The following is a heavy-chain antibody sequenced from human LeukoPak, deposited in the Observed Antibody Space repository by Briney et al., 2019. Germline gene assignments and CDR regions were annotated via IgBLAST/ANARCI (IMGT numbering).Heavy chain of an antibody. Sequence: GGSLRLSCTAPGFTFSDYWMTWVRQAPGKGPGWVAHIKQDGSQRYYVDSVRGRFTISRDNAKNSLFLQMNGLRAEDTAVYYCARRGGSSSRRSPIDYWGQGTLVTVSS. D-gene: IGHD6-6*01. CDR1: GFTFSDYW. V-gene: IGHV3-7*01. CDR3: ARRGGSSSRRSPIDY. J-gene: IGHJ4*02. CDR2: IKQDGSQR.